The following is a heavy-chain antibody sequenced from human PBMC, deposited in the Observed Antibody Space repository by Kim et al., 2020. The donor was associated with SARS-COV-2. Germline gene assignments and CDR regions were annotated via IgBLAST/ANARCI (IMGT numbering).Heavy chain of an antibody. CDR3: AKDPLLWFGELFDAFDI. V-gene: IGHV3-23*01. D-gene: IGHD3-10*01. Sequence: GGSLRLSCAASGFTFSSYAMSWVRQAPGKGLEWVSAISGSGGSTYYADSVKGRFTISRDNSKNTLYLQMNSLRAEDTAVYYCAKDPLLWFGELFDAFDIWGQGTMVTVSS. J-gene: IGHJ3*02. CDR1: GFTFSSYA. CDR2: ISGSGGST.